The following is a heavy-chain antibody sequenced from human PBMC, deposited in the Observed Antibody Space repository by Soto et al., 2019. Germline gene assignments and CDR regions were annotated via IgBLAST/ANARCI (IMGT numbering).Heavy chain of an antibody. Sequence: QVQLQESGPGLVKPSQTLSLTCTVSGGSISSGGYYWSWIRQHPGKGLVWIGYIYHSGRTYYNPSLNSRLKHSLDTSKHQFAPKLSSVTAADTDVYYCARDEAASGTYFDYWGQGTLVTVSS. CDR3: ARDEAASGTYFDY. D-gene: IGHD6-13*01. J-gene: IGHJ4*02. CDR2: IYHSGRT. V-gene: IGHV4-31*03. CDR1: GGSISSGGYY.